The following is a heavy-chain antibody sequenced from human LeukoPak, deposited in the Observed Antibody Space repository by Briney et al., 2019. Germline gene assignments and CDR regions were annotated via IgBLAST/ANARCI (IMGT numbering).Heavy chain of an antibody. V-gene: IGHV3-33*01. D-gene: IGHD1-26*01. Sequence: PGRSLRLSCAASGFTFSSYGVHWVRQAPGKGLEWVAVIWHDGSNRNYGDSVKGRFTISRDNSENTLYLQMDSLRAEDTAVYYCARASSGSYHPYFDYWGQGTLVTVSS. CDR3: ARASSGSYHPYFDY. CDR1: GFTFSSYG. J-gene: IGHJ4*02. CDR2: IWHDGSNR.